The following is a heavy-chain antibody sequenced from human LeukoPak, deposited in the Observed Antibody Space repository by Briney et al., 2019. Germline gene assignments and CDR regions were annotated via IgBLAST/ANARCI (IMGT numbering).Heavy chain of an antibody. V-gene: IGHV3-23*01. CDR1: GSTFSSYA. CDR2: ISGSGGST. Sequence: TGGSLRLSCAASGSTFSSYAMSWVRQAPGKGLEWVSAISGSGGSTYYADSVKGRFTISRDNSKNTLYLQMNSLRAEDTAVYYCAKDWSGYGYRWFDPWGQGTLVTVSS. J-gene: IGHJ5*02. D-gene: IGHD5-12*01. CDR3: AKDWSGYGYRWFDP.